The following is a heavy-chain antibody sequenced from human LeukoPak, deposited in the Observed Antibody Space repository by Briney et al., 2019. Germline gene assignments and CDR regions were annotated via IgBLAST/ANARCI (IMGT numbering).Heavy chain of an antibody. CDR3: AHATLDFDWLLYDAFDI. Sequence: SGPTLVNPTQTLTLTCTFSGLSLTSNEVGVGWIRQPPGKALEWLALIYWDDDKRYSPSLKSRLTITKDTSKNQVVLTMTNMDPVDTATYYCAHATLDFDWLLYDAFDIWGQGTMVTVSS. D-gene: IGHD3-9*01. CDR1: GLSLTSNEVG. V-gene: IGHV2-5*02. CDR2: IYWDDDK. J-gene: IGHJ3*02.